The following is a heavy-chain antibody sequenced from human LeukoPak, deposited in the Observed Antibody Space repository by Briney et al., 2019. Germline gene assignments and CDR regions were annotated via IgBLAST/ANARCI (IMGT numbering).Heavy chain of an antibody. CDR1: GVSISSSNSY. CDR3: ARERREQLLPPYTRSVTYFDY. Sequence: SETLSLTCTVSGVSISSSNSYWGWIRQPPGKGLEWIGSIYYSGNTYYNASLKSRVTISVDTSKNQFSLKLSSVTAADTAVYYCARERREQLLPPYTRSVTYFDYWGQGTLVTVSS. V-gene: IGHV4-39*07. CDR2: IYYSGNT. J-gene: IGHJ4*02. D-gene: IGHD2-2*01.